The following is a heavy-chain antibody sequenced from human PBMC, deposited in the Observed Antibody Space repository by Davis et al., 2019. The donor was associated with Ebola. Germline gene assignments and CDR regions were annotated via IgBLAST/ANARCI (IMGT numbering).Heavy chain of an antibody. CDR1: GFTFRSYS. D-gene: IGHD6-13*01. V-gene: IGHV3-9*01. CDR2: ISWNSGSI. J-gene: IGHJ4*02. CDR3: AKDMVTAAGILDY. Sequence: PGGSLRLSCAASGFTFRSYSMNWVRQAPGKGLEWVSGISWNSGSIGYADSVKGRFTISRDNAKNSLYLQMNSLRAEDTALYYCAKDMVTAAGILDYWGQGTLVTVSS.